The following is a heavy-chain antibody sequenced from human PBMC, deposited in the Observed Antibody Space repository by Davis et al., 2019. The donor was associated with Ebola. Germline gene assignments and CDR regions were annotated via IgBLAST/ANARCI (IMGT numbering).Heavy chain of an antibody. Sequence: AASVKVSCKASGYTFTSYYMHWVRQAPGQGLEWMGIINPSGGSTSYAQKFKGRVTMTRDTSTSTVYMELSSLRSEETAVYYCARGGGSFEVVIPFDYWGQGTLVTVSS. J-gene: IGHJ4*02. V-gene: IGHV1-46*01. CDR3: ARGGGSFEVVIPFDY. CDR2: INPSGGST. CDR1: GYTFTSYY. D-gene: IGHD3-3*01.